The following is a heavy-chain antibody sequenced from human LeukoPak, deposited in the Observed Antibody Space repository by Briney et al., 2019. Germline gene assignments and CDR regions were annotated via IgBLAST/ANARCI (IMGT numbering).Heavy chain of an antibody. J-gene: IGHJ4*02. D-gene: IGHD3-22*01. CDR2: ISYDGSNK. Sequence: GGSLRLSCAASGFTFSSYAMSWVRQAPGKGLEWVAVISYDGSNKYYADSVKGRFTISRDNSKNTLYLQMNSLRAEDTAVYYCAKDPYYYDSSGYYYEVDYWGQGTLVTVSS. CDR1: GFTFSSYA. CDR3: AKDPYYYDSSGYYYEVDY. V-gene: IGHV3-30*18.